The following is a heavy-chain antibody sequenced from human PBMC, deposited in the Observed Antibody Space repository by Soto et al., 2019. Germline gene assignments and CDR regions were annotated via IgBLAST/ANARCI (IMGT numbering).Heavy chain of an antibody. J-gene: IGHJ3*02. CDR3: ARVGTIFGVVTPGGDI. D-gene: IGHD3-3*01. V-gene: IGHV4-31*03. Sequence: SETLSLTCTVSGGSISSGGYYWSWICQHPGKGLEWIGYIYYSGSTYYNPSLKSRVTISVDTSKNQFSLKLSSVTAADTAVYYCARVGTIFGVVTPGGDIWGQGTMVTVSS. CDR2: IYYSGST. CDR1: GGSISSGGYY.